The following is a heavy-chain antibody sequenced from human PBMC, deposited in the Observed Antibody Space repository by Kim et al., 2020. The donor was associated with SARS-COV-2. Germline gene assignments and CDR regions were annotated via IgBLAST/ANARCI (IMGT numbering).Heavy chain of an antibody. J-gene: IGHJ4*02. D-gene: IGHD1-26*01. V-gene: IGHV3-9*01. Sequence: YADSVKGRCTISRDNDKNSLYLQMNSLRDEDTALYYCAKESGWELLNFDYGGQGTLVTVSS. CDR3: AKESGWELLNFDY.